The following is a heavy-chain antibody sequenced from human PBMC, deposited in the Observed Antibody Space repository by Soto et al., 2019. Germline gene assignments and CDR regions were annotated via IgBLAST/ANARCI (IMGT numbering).Heavy chain of an antibody. CDR1: GFTFNSYG. Sequence: QVRLVESGGGVVQPGRSLRLSCAASGFTFNSYGMHWVRQAPGRGLEWVAVIWFDGSKKYYADSVKGRFTVSRDNSQNTMYLQMSSLRAEDTAVYYCARDRCGVTNCYGHFDYWGQGSLVSVSS. V-gene: IGHV3-33*01. CDR2: IWFDGSKK. CDR3: ARDRCGVTNCYGHFDY. D-gene: IGHD2-2*01. J-gene: IGHJ4*02.